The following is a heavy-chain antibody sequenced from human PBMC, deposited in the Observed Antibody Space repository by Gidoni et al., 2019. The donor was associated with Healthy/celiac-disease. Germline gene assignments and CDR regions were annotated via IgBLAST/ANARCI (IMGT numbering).Heavy chain of an antibody. D-gene: IGHD3-16*02. Sequence: QVQLVESGGGVVQPGRSLRLSCAASGFTFSSYGMPWVRQAPGKGLEWVAVISYDGSNKYYADSVKGRFTISRDNSKNTLYLQMNSLRAEDTAVYYCAKENRPPVSYDYVWGSYRYLYYFDYWGQGTLVTVSS. CDR1: GFTFSSYG. V-gene: IGHV3-30*18. J-gene: IGHJ4*02. CDR2: ISYDGSNK. CDR3: AKENRPPVSYDYVWGSYRYLYYFDY.